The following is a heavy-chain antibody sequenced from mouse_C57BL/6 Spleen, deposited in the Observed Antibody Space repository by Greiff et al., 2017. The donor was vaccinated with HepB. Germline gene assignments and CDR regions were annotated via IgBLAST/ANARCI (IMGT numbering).Heavy chain of an antibody. D-gene: IGHD1-1*01. J-gene: IGHJ4*01. CDR1: GYAFSSSW. CDR2: IYPGDGDT. V-gene: IGHV1-82*01. Sequence: QVQLQQSGPELVKPGASVKISCKASGYAFSSSWMNWVKQRPGKGLEWIGRIYPGDGDTNYNGKFKGKATLTADKSSSTAYMQLSSLTSEDSAVYFCARSRGYYGSSYNYAMDYWGQGTSVTVSS. CDR3: ARSRGYYGSSYNYAMDY.